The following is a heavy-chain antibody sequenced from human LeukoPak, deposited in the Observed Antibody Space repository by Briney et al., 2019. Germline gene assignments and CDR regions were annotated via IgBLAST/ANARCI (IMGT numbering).Heavy chain of an antibody. D-gene: IGHD4-11*01. CDR2: TYYDGTT. CDR3: ARDYNSNYSYYYYCMDV. CDR1: GGSMSSYY. J-gene: IGHJ6*03. Sequence: SETLSLTCTVSGGSMSSYYWSWIRQSPGKGLEWIGYTYYDGTTNYNPSLKSRVTMSVDTSKNQFSLKLSSVTAADTAVYYCARDYNSNYSYYYYCMDVWGKGTTVTVSS. V-gene: IGHV4-59*12.